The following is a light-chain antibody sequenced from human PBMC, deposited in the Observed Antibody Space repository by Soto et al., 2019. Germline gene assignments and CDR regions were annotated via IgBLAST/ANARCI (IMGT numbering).Light chain of an antibody. CDR2: NYN. V-gene: IGLV1-44*01. CDR1: GSSFVINT. CDR3: GFWDEGLHVWV. Sequence: QSVLTPPPSASGTPGQTVSISCSGSGSSFVINTVTWYQQVPGTAPTLLIYNYNQRLSGVPDRFSGYKSGTSASLAISGLPSDDEADYYCGFWDEGLHVWVFAGGTKLTVL. J-gene: IGLJ3*02.